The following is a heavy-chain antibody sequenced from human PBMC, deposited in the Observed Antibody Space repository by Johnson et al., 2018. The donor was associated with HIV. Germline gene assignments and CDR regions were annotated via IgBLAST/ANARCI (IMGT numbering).Heavy chain of an antibody. D-gene: IGHD6-13*01. CDR1: GFTFTYYA. Sequence: VQLVESGGGLIQSGGSLRLSCAASGFTFTYYAMSWVRQAPGKGLEWVSGISGSGGSTYYADSVKGRFTISRDNSKNTLYLQMNSLRAEDTAVYYCARGIAAAPLWAFDIWGQGTMVTVSS. CDR3: ARGIAAAPLWAFDI. CDR2: ISGSGGST. V-gene: IGHV3-23*04. J-gene: IGHJ3*02.